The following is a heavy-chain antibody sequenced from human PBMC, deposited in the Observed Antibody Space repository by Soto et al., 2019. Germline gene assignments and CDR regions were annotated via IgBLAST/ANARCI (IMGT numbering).Heavy chain of an antibody. J-gene: IGHJ6*02. V-gene: IGHV4-39*01. CDR1: GGSISSSSYY. D-gene: IGHD6-13*01. Sequence: TSETLSLTCTVSGGSISSSSYYWGWIRQPPGKGLEWIGSIYYSGSTYYNPSLKSRVTISVDTSKNQFSLKLSSVTAADTAVYCCARGQNVALQGRAAAGLYYYYNGMAVWGQWTTVTVS. CDR2: IYYSGST. CDR3: ARGQNVALQGRAAAGLYYYYNGMAV.